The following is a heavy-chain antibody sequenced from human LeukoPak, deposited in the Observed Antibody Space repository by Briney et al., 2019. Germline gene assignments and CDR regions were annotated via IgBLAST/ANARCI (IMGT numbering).Heavy chain of an antibody. CDR2: IYTSGST. D-gene: IGHD4-17*01. J-gene: IGHJ4*02. V-gene: IGHV4-4*07. CDR1: GGSISSYY. Sequence: SETLSLTFTVSGGSISSYYWSWIRQPAGKGLEWIGRIYTSGSTNYNPSLKSRVTMSVDTSKNQFSLKLSSVTAADTAVYYCAREGSMTTGGITDYWGQGTLVTVSS. CDR3: AREGSMTTGGITDY.